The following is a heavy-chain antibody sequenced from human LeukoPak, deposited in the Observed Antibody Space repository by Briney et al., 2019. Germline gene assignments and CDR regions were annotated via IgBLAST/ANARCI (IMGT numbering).Heavy chain of an antibody. CDR3: ARSTYYDFWSGYSGPYYYYYMDV. D-gene: IGHD3-3*01. CDR1: GGSITSYF. Sequence: SETLSLTCTVSGGSITSYFWSWIRQPPGKGLEWIGSIYYSGSTYYNPSLKSRVTISVDTSKNQFSLKLSSVTAADTAVYYCARSTYYDFWSGYSGPYYYYYMDVWGKGTTVTVSS. J-gene: IGHJ6*03. CDR2: IYYSGST. V-gene: IGHV4-39*01.